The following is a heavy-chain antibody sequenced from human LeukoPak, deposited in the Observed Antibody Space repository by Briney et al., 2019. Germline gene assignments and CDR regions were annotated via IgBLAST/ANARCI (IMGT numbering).Heavy chain of an antibody. CDR3: ARSVAAAGTARFDY. J-gene: IGHJ4*02. D-gene: IGHD6-13*01. CDR2: IYYSGST. Sequence: PSETLFLTCTVSGGSISSYYWSWIRQPPGKGLEWIGYIYYSGSTNHNPSLKSRVTISVDTSKNQFSLKLSSVTAADTAVYYCARSVAAAGTARFDYWGQGTLVSVSS. CDR1: GGSISSYY. V-gene: IGHV4-59*01.